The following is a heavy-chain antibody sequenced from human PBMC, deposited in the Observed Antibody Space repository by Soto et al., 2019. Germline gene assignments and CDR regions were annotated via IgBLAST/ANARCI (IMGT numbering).Heavy chain of an antibody. J-gene: IGHJ5*02. Sequence: GGSLRLSCAASGFTFSSYSMNWVRQAPGKGLERVSSISSSSSYIYYADSVKGRFTISRDNAKNSLYLQMNSLRAEDTAVYYCSRAAVVVAATPATNLDWFDPWGQGTLVTVSS. CDR2: ISSSSSYI. D-gene: IGHD2-15*01. V-gene: IGHV3-21*01. CDR3: SRAAVVVAATPATNLDWFDP. CDR1: GFTFSSYS.